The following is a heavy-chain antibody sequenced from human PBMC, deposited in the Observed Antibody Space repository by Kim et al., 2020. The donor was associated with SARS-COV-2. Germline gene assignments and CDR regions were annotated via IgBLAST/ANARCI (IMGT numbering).Heavy chain of an antibody. D-gene: IGHD2-21*01. V-gene: IGHV3-11*06. J-gene: IGHJ4*02. CDR2: YI. CDR3: VRGLNSGSNF. Sequence: YINSPDSVKGRFTIARDNARNSLYLQMNSLRADDTALYYCVRGLNSGSNFWGQGTLVTVSS.